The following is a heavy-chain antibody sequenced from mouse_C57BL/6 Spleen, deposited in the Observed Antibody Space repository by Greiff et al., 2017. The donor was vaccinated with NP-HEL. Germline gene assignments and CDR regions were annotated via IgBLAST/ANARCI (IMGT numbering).Heavy chain of an antibody. J-gene: IGHJ4*01. CDR2: IYPGDGDT. Sequence: VQLQQSGAELVKPGASVKISCKASGYAFSSYWMNWVKQRPGTGLEWIGQIYPGDGDTNYNGKFKGKATLTADKSSSTAYMQLSSLTSEDSAVYFCARSGNYVLYYYAMDYWGQGTSVTVSS. CDR1: GYAFSSYW. V-gene: IGHV1-80*01. CDR3: ARSGNYVLYYYAMDY. D-gene: IGHD2-4*01.